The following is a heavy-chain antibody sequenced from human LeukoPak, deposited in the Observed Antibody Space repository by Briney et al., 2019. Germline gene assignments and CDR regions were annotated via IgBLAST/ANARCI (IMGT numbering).Heavy chain of an antibody. CDR3: VKSYRSSWYVLDY. J-gene: IGHJ4*02. D-gene: IGHD6-13*01. CDR1: GYSFTSYW. CDR2: IYPGDSDT. V-gene: IGHV5-51*01. Sequence: GESLKISCKGSGYSFTSYWIGWVRQIPGKGLEWMGIIYPGDSDTRYSPSFQGQVTISADKSISTAYLQWSSLKASDTAMYYCVKSYRSSWYVLDYWGQGTLVTVSS.